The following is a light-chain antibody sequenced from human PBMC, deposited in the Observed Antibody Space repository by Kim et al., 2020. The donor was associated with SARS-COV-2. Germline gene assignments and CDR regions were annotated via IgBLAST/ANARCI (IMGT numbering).Light chain of an antibody. J-gene: IGKJ4*01. CDR1: QGISSY. Sequence: DIQLTQSPSFLSASVADRVTITCRASQGISSYLAWYQQKPGKAPKLLIYAASTLQSGVPSRFSGSGSGTEFTLTISSLQPEDFATYYCQQLNSYPRLTFGGGTKLEI. V-gene: IGKV1-9*01. CDR3: QQLNSYPRLT. CDR2: AAS.